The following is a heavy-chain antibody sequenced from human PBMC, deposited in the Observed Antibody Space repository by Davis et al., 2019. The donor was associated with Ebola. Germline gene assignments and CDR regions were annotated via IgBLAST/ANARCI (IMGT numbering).Heavy chain of an antibody. D-gene: IGHD6-19*01. CDR1: GGSISSYY. V-gene: IGHV4-59*08. CDR2: IYYSGST. CDR3: ARRTLYSSGTTFGYYFDY. J-gene: IGHJ4*02. Sequence: PGGSLRLSCTVSGGSISSYYWSWIRQPPGKGLEWIGYIYYSGSTNYNPSLKSRVTISVDTSKNQFSLKLSSVTAADTAVYYCARRTLYSSGTTFGYYFDYWGQGTLVTVSS.